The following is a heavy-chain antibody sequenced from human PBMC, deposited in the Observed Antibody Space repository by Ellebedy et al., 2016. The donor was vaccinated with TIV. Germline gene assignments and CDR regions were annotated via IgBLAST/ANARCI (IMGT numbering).Heavy chain of an antibody. J-gene: IGHJ4*02. CDR1: GGSIVSGSYY. Sequence: MPSETLSLTCSVSGGSIVSGSYYWGWIRQSPGKGLEWIGSFHYSGNTYYNSSLKSRVTISIDMSENQFSLEVNSVTAADTAVFYCARVTMVRGVIDYWGQGALVTVSS. V-gene: IGHV4-39*01. D-gene: IGHD3-10*01. CDR3: ARVTMVRGVIDY. CDR2: FHYSGNT.